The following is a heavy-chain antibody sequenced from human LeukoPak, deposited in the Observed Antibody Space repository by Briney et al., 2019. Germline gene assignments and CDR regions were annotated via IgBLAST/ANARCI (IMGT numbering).Heavy chain of an antibody. Sequence: GASVKVSCKASGYTFTGYYMHWVRQAPGQGLEWMGWINPNSGGTNYAQKFQGRVTMTRDTSISTAYMELSRLRSDDTAVYYCARDDFWSGWRLNWFDPWGQGTLVTVSS. J-gene: IGHJ5*02. CDR1: GYTFTGYY. V-gene: IGHV1-2*02. CDR3: ARDDFWSGWRLNWFDP. D-gene: IGHD3-3*01. CDR2: INPNSGGT.